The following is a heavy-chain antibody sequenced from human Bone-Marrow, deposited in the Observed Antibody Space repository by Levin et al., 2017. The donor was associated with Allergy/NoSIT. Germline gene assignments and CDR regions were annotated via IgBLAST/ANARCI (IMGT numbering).Heavy chain of an antibody. CDR1: GFIFSSQS. CDR3: AREAYGDFFFDY. V-gene: IGHV3-21*01. Sequence: GGSLRLSCTASGFIFSSQSMNWVRQAPGKGLEWVSSISSSGTYKYYANAMKGRFMISRDNAKNSLSLQLNNLRVEDTGVYYCAREAYGDFFFDYWGQGTLVSVSS. D-gene: IGHD4-17*01. J-gene: IGHJ4*02. CDR2: ISSSGTYK.